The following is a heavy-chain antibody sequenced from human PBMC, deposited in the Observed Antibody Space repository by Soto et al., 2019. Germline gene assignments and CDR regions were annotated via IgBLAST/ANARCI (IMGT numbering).Heavy chain of an antibody. CDR2: ITSGSGGGT. J-gene: IGHJ3*02. CDR1: GFTFSSNA. D-gene: IGHD2-8*02. V-gene: IGHV3-23*01. Sequence: EVQLLESGGGLVQPGGSLRLSCVASGFTFSSNAMSWVRQAPGKGLDWVSHITSGSGGGTYYADSVKGRFTISRDNDKQTLYMQMTSLRVEDTSVYYCGKGPWCAFDIWGHGTLVNVSS. CDR3: GKGPWCAFDI.